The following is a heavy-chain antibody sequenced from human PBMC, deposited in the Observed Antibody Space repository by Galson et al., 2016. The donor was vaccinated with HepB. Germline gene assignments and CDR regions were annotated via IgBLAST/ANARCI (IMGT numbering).Heavy chain of an antibody. Sequence: ETLSLTCTVSGVSVISGFCYWTWIRQPPGKGLEWIGYISYSGSTNYNPSLKSRVTISIDTSKNQFSLKLSSVTAADTAVYYCARASSGSDYWGQGTLVTVSS. V-gene: IGHV4-61*01. CDR3: ARASSGSDY. J-gene: IGHJ4*02. CDR2: ISYSGST. CDR1: GVSVISGFCY. D-gene: IGHD5-12*01.